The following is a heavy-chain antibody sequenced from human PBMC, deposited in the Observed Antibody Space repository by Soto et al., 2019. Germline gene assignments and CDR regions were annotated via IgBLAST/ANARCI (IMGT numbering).Heavy chain of an antibody. Sequence: SETLSLTCAVYGGSFSGYYWSWIRQPPGKGLEWIGEINHSGSTNYNPSLKSRLTMSLDTSQNQFSLKLNSVTAADTAVYFCARVPSPFDFYYAMDVWGQGTTVTVSS. J-gene: IGHJ6*02. V-gene: IGHV4-34*01. D-gene: IGHD3-16*01. CDR3: ARVPSPFDFYYAMDV. CDR1: GGSFSGYY. CDR2: INHSGST.